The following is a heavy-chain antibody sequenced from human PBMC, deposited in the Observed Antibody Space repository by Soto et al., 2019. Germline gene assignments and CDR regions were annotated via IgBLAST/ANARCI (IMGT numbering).Heavy chain of an antibody. V-gene: IGHV3-15*01. CDR2: INTGGAS. CDR3: SRDKDSSDYGLDH. D-gene: IGHD4-17*01. CDR1: GFSVSDTW. J-gene: IGHJ4*02. Sequence: EVQLVESGGGLVQPGESLRVSCAVSGFSVSDTWMNWVRQAPGKGLEWVGRINTGGASDYAAPVRDRFFISRDESQNTLYLQMHGLKSEDTAVYDCSRDKDSSDYGLDHWGQGTLVTVSS.